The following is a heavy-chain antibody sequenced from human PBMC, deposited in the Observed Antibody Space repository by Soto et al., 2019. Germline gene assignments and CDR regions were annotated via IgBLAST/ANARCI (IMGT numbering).Heavy chain of an antibody. CDR2: IKQDGSEK. CDR3: ARVYYDYIWGSYPLVY. D-gene: IGHD3-16*02. V-gene: IGHV3-7*01. CDR1: GFTFSRHW. J-gene: IGHJ4*02. Sequence: PGGSLRLSCAASGFTFSRHWMSWVRQAPGKGLEWLASIKQDGSEKHYVDSVKGRFTISRDNAKNSLYLQMNSLRVEDTAVYYCARVYYDYIWGSYPLVYWGQGTLVTVSS.